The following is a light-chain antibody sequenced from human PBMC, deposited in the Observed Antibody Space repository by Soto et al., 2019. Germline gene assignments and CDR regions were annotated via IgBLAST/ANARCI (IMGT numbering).Light chain of an antibody. J-gene: IGKJ2*01. V-gene: IGKV3-15*01. CDR2: GAS. Sequence: EIVMTQSPATLSVSPGERAALSCRASQNVSSNFAWYQQKPGQAPRLLIYGASTRATGIPARFSGSGSGTDFTLTISSLQSEDFAVYYCQQYNNWPYTFGQGTKLEIK. CDR1: QNVSSN. CDR3: QQYNNWPYT.